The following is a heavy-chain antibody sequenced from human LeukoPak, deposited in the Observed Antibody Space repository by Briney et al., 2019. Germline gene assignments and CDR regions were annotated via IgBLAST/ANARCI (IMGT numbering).Heavy chain of an antibody. J-gene: IGHJ4*02. CDR3: ARAVAGRPNYFDY. CDR2: IYHSGST. Sequence: PSQTLSLTCAVSGGSISSGGYSWSWIRQPPGKGLERIGYIYHSGSTYYNPSLKSRVTISVDRSKNQFSLKLSSVTAADTAVYYCARAVAGRPNYFDYWGQGTLVTVSS. V-gene: IGHV4-30-2*01. D-gene: IGHD6-19*01. CDR1: GGSISSGGYS.